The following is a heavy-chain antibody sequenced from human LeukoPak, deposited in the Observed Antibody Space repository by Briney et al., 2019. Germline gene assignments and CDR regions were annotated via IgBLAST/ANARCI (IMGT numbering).Heavy chain of an antibody. Sequence: PSETLSLTCGVFGVSINGYYWSWIRQSPGQGLEWIGEISHTEGTRYNPSLESRVTMSVGTSENQLSLKLIFVTAADTAVYYCARIRCGHSGSVCYNHWGLGTLVTVSS. CDR1: GVSINGYY. D-gene: IGHD3-9*01. CDR2: ISHTEGT. J-gene: IGHJ4*02. V-gene: IGHV4-34*01. CDR3: ARIRCGHSGSVCYNH.